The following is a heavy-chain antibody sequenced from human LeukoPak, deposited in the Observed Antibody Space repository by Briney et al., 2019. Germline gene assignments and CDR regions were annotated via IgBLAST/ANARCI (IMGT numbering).Heavy chain of an antibody. Sequence: SETLSLTCAVYGGSFSGYYWSWIRQPPGKGLEWIGEINHSGSTNYNPSLKSRVTISVDTSKNQFSLKLSPVTAADTAVYYCARGSSGYFQHWGQGTLVTVSS. J-gene: IGHJ1*01. CDR1: GGSFSGYY. CDR2: INHSGST. CDR3: ARGSSGYFQH. V-gene: IGHV4-34*01.